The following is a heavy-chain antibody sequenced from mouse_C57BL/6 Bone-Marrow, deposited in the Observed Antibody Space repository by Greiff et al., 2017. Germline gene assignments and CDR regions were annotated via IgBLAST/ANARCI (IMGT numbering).Heavy chain of an antibody. CDR1: GYTFTSYG. Sequence: QVQLQQSGAELARPGASVKLSCKASGYTFTSYGISWVKQRTGQGLEWIGVIYPRSGNTYYNEKFKGKATLTADKSSSTAYMELRSLTSEDSAVYFCAENTVIACYYAMDYWGQGTSVTVSS. D-gene: IGHD1-1*01. CDR2: IYPRSGNT. CDR3: AENTVIACYYAMDY. V-gene: IGHV1-81*01. J-gene: IGHJ4*01.